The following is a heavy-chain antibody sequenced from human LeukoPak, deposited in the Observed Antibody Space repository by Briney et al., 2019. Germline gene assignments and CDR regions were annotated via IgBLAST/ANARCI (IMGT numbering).Heavy chain of an antibody. CDR1: GGSFSGYY. Sequence: SETLSLTCAVYGGSFSGYYWSGIRQPPGKGLEWIGEINHSGSTNYNPSLKSRVTISVDTSKNQFSLKLSSVTAADTAVYYCASVTVTTDARASSFDSWGQGTMVTVSS. CDR2: INHSGST. V-gene: IGHV4-34*01. D-gene: IGHD4-17*01. J-gene: IGHJ3*02. CDR3: ASVTVTTDARASSFDS.